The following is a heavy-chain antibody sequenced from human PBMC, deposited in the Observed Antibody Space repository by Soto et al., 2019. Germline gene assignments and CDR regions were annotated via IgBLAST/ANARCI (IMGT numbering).Heavy chain of an antibody. J-gene: IGHJ6*02. CDR2: IIPIFGTA. Sequence: QVQLVQSGAEVKKPGSSVKVSCKASGGTFSSYAISWVRQAPGQGLEWMGGIIPIFGTANYAQKFQGRVTITADESTSTAYMELSSLRSEDTAVYYCAREEEHQLVMEGYYYYGMDVWGQGTTVTVSS. V-gene: IGHV1-69*01. CDR3: AREEEHQLVMEGYYYYGMDV. CDR1: GGTFSSYA. D-gene: IGHD6-13*01.